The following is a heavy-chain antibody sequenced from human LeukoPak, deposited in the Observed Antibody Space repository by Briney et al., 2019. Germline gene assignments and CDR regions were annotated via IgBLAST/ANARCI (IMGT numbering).Heavy chain of an antibody. Sequence: ASVNVSCKASGSTFTDYYMHWVRQAPGQGLEWMGWINPNSGGTNFAQKFQGRVTMTRDTSISTAYMELNRLRSDDTAVYYCARAGLWDYSDSSGYHNGAFGIWGQGTMVTVSS. D-gene: IGHD3-22*01. CDR1: GSTFTDYY. CDR2: INPNSGGT. V-gene: IGHV1-2*02. CDR3: ARAGLWDYSDSSGYHNGAFGI. J-gene: IGHJ3*02.